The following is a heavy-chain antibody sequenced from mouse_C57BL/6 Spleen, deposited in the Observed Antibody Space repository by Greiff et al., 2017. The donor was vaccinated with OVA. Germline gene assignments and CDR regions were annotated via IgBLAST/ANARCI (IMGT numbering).Heavy chain of an antibody. J-gene: IGHJ1*03. V-gene: IGHV3-6*01. Sequence: EVQLQESGPGLVKPSQSLSLTCSVTGYSITSCYFWNWIRQFPGNKLEWMGYISYDGSNNYNPSLKNLITITRDTSKNQFFLQMNSVTTEYTATYYCAIFNYVGYFDVWGTGTTVTVSS. CDR1: GYSITSCYF. CDR3: AIFNYVGYFDV. CDR2: ISYDGSN. D-gene: IGHD1-3*01.